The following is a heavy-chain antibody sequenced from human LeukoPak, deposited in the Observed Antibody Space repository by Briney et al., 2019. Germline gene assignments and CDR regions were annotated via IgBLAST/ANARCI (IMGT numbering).Heavy chain of an antibody. CDR2: IYYSGST. CDR1: GGSISSSSYY. D-gene: IGHD3-22*01. V-gene: IGHV4-39*07. CDR3: ARVAYYDSSGYEPRTFWFDP. J-gene: IGHJ5*02. Sequence: SETLSLTCTVSGGSISSSSYYWGWIRQPPGKGLEWIGSIYYSGSTNYNPSLKSRVTISVDTSKNQFSLKLSSVTAADTAVYYCARVAYYDSSGYEPRTFWFDPWGQGTLVTVSS.